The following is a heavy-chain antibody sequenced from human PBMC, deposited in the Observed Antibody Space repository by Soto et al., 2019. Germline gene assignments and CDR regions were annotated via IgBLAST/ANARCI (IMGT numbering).Heavy chain of an antibody. CDR1: GGSISSGGYY. Sequence: SETLSLTCTVSGGSISSGGYYWSWIRQHPGKGLEWIGYIYYSGSTYYNPSLKSRVTISVDTSKNQFSLKLSSVTAADTAVYYCARSEGYCSGGSCHDRKRGGIARYYFDYWGQGTLVTVSS. CDR2: IYYSGST. J-gene: IGHJ4*02. CDR3: ARSEGYCSGGSCHDRKRGGIARYYFDY. D-gene: IGHD2-15*01. V-gene: IGHV4-31*03.